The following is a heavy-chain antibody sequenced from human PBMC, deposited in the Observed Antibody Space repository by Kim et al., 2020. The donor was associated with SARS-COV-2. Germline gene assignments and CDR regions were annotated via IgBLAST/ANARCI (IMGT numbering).Heavy chain of an antibody. Sequence: NDGHNTYYRDSARGRFTISRDNAKNTVYLQMNSLGAEDTAVYYCTTAFEYWGQGALVTVSS. V-gene: IGHV3-74*01. J-gene: IGHJ4*02. CDR3: TTAFEY. CDR2: NDGHNT.